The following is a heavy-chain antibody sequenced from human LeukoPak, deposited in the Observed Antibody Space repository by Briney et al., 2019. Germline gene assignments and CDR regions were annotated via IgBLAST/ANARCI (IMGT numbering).Heavy chain of an antibody. Sequence: ASVKVSCKASGYTFTSYGISWVRQAPGQGLEWMGWISAYNGNTNYAQKLRGRVTMTTDTSTSTAYMELRSLRSDDTAVYYCARVGQGYSSSWLVDWGQGTLVTVSS. J-gene: IGHJ4*02. D-gene: IGHD6-13*01. V-gene: IGHV1-18*01. CDR3: ARVGQGYSSSWLVD. CDR1: GYTFTSYG. CDR2: ISAYNGNT.